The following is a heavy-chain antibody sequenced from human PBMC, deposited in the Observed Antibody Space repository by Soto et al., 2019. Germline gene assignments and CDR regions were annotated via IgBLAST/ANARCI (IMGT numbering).Heavy chain of an antibody. CDR2: IWYDGSNK. J-gene: IGHJ6*03. V-gene: IGHV3-33*01. CDR3: ARDPTRPDYDILTYYYYYYMDV. CDR1: GFTFSSYG. Sequence: PGGSLRLSCAASGFTFSSYGMHWVRQAPGKGLEWVAVIWYDGSNKYYADSVKGRFTISRDNSKNTLYLQMNSLRAEDTAVYYCARDPTRPDYDILTYYYYYYMDVWGKGTTVTVSS. D-gene: IGHD3-9*01.